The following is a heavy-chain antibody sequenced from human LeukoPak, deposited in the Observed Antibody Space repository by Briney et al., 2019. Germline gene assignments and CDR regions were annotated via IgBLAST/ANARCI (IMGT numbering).Heavy chain of an antibody. D-gene: IGHD6-19*01. CDR1: GGSFSGYY. CDR3: ARLPSSGWYRAHDY. V-gene: IGHV4-34*01. CDR2: INHSGST. J-gene: IGHJ4*02. Sequence: PSETLSLTCAVYGGSFSGYYWSWIRQPPGKGLEWIGEINHSGSTNYNPSLKSRVTISVDTSKNQFSLKLSSVTAADTAVYYCARLPSSGWYRAHDYWGQGTLVTVSS.